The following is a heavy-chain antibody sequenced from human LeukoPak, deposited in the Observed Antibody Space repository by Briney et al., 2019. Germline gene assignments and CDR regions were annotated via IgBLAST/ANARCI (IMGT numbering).Heavy chain of an antibody. V-gene: IGHV3-30*03. J-gene: IGHJ5*02. D-gene: IGHD2-2*01. CDR1: GFTFSNYG. CDR3: ARNRVVVPAAP. Sequence: GRSLRLSCAGAGFTFSNYGMHWVRQAPGKGLEWVAVISYEGGRTYYADSVKGRFTISRDNSRNTLFLQMDSLRVEDTAVYYCARNRVVVPAAPWGQGTLVTVSS. CDR2: ISYEGGRT.